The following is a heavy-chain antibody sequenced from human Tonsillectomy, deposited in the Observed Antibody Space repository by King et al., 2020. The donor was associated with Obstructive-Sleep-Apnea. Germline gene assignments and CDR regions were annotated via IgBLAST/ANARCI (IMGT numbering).Heavy chain of an antibody. CDR1: GGTFSSYA. V-gene: IGHV1-69*01. Sequence: QVQLVESGAEVKKPGSSVKVSCKASGGTFSSYAISWVREAPGQGLEWMGGIIPIFGTANYAQKFQGRVTITADESTSTAYMELSSLRSEDTAGYYCARDTGGFDSSSWYYFDYWGQGTLVTVSS. D-gene: IGHD6-13*01. CDR3: ARDTGGFDSSSWYYFDY. CDR2: IIPIFGTA. J-gene: IGHJ4*02.